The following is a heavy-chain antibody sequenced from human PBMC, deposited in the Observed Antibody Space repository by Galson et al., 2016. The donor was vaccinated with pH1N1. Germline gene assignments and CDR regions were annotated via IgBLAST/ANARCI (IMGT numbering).Heavy chain of an antibody. J-gene: IGHJ4*02. D-gene: IGHD2-21*01. CDR3: VKQIGGGDCY. V-gene: IGHV3-7*03. CDR2: IKEDGSKR. Sequence: SLRLSCAASRFTFSNYWMTWVRQAPGKRLKWEANIKEDGSKRYNVDSVKGRFTISRDNAKNSLYLQKTSLRAEDTAVYYCVKQIGGGDCYWGQGTLVTVSS. CDR1: RFTFSNYW.